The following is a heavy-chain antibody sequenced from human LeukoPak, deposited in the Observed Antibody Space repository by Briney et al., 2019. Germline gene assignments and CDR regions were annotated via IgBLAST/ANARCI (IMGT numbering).Heavy chain of an antibody. V-gene: IGHV3-74*01. J-gene: IGHJ4*02. Sequence: PGGSLRLSCAASGFTFSSYWMHWVRQAPGKGLVWVSRINSDGSSTSYGDSVKGRFTISRDNAKNTLYLQMNSLRAEDTAVYYCARSMVTIPIPGRYWGQGTLVTVSS. CDR2: INSDGSST. CDR1: GFTFSSYW. CDR3: ARSMVTIPIPGRY. D-gene: IGHD2-2*02.